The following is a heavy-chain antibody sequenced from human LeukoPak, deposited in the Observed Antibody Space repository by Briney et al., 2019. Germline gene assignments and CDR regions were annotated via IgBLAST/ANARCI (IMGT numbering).Heavy chain of an antibody. CDR2: INQDGSEK. Sequence: PGGSLRLSCEASGFTFSTFAMSWVRQAPGKGLEGVANINQDGSEKDYVDSVKGRFTISRDNAKNSLYLQMSSLRAEDTAVYYCARVKDSAGDHWGQGTLVTVSS. D-gene: IGHD6-13*01. CDR1: GFTFSTFA. V-gene: IGHV3-7*01. J-gene: IGHJ4*02. CDR3: ARVKDSAGDH.